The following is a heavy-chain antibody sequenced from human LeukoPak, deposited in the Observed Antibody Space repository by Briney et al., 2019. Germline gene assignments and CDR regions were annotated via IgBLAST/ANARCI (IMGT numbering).Heavy chain of an antibody. J-gene: IGHJ4*02. V-gene: IGHV4-59*01. CDR3: ASKGYYGSGRFDY. CDR1: GGSISSYY. Sequence: SETLSLTCTVSGGSISSYYWSWIRQPPGKGLEWIRYIYYSGSTNYNPSLKSRVTISVDTSKNQFSLKLGSVTAADTAVYYCASKGYYGSGRFDYWGQGTLVTVSS. D-gene: IGHD3-10*01. CDR2: IYYSGST.